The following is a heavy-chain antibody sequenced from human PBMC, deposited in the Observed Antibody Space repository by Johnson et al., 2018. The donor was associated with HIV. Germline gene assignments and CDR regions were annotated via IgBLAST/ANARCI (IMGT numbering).Heavy chain of an antibody. CDR3: AKDQWGSSWTNDAFDI. CDR2: MWYDGSNK. V-gene: IGHV3-33*06. CDR1: GFTFSTYG. J-gene: IGHJ3*02. D-gene: IGHD6-13*01. Sequence: QVQLVESGGGVVQPGRSLRLSCAASGFTFSTYGMHWVRQAPGKGLEWVAVMWYDGSNKYYADSVKGRFTISRDNSKNTLYLQMNSLRAEDTAVYYCAKDQWGSSWTNDAFDILGQGTIVTVSS.